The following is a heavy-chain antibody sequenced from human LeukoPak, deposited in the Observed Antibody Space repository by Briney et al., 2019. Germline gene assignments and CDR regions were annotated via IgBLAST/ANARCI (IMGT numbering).Heavy chain of an antibody. D-gene: IGHD2-2*01. CDR3: AKFIVVVPAAYHY. Sequence: GGSLRLSCAASGFTFSSYAMSWVRQAPGKGREWVSAISGSGGSTYYADSVKGRFTISRDNSKNTLYLQMNSLRAEDTAVYYCAKFIVVVPAAYHYWGQGTLVTVSS. J-gene: IGHJ4*02. CDR1: GFTFSSYA. V-gene: IGHV3-23*01. CDR2: ISGSGGST.